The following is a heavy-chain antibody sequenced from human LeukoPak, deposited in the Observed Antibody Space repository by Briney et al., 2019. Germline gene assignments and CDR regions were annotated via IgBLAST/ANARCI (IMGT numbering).Heavy chain of an antibody. V-gene: IGHV3-43*01. CDR1: GFIFSDYS. CDR2: MSRDGRNT. Sequence: GGSLRLSCAASGFIFSDYSMHWVRQGPGKGLEWVSVMSRDGRNTFYADSVKGRFPIYRDNAKSSLYLQMNSLRAEDTAFYSCARVSNRSWANWGQGTLVTVSS. D-gene: IGHD2-15*01. J-gene: IGHJ4*02. CDR3: ARVSNRSWAN.